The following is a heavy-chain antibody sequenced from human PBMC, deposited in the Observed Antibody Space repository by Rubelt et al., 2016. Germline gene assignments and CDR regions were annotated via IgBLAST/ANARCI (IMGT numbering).Heavy chain of an antibody. CDR1: GGTSRTYS. CDR2: IIAILGVA. CDR3: ASRYCSTTSCYHFDY. J-gene: IGHJ4*02. D-gene: IGHD2-2*01. Sequence: QVQLVQSGAEVKKPGSSVKVSCKASGGTSRTYSISWVRQAPGQGLDWMGRIIAILGVANYARKFQGRVTITADKSTSTAYMELSSLTSEDTAVYYCASRYCSTTSCYHFDYWGQGTLVTVSS. V-gene: IGHV1-69*04.